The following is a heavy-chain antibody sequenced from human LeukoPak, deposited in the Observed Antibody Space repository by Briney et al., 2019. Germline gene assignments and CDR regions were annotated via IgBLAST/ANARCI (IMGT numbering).Heavy chain of an antibody. J-gene: IGHJ4*02. CDR2: ISGSGGST. CDR3: ANLDSSGWYDDY. V-gene: IGHV3-23*01. D-gene: IGHD6-19*01. Sequence: GGSLRLSCAASGFNFSSYAMSWVRQAPGKGLEWVSAISGSGGSTYYADSVKGRFTISRDNSKNTLYLQMNSLRAEDTAVYYCANLDSSGWYDDYWGQGTLVTVSS. CDR1: GFNFSSYA.